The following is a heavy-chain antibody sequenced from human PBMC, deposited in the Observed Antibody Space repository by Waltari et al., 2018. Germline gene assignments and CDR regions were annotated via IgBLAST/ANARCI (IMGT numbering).Heavy chain of an antibody. V-gene: IGHV4-39*07. D-gene: IGHD6-13*01. CDR1: GGSISSSSYY. J-gene: IGHJ4*02. Sequence: QLQLQESGPGLVKPSETLSLTCTVSGGSISSSSYYWGWIRQPPVKGLEWIGSIYYSGSTYYNPSLKSRVTISVDTSKNQFSLKLSSVTAADTAVYYCARESIAAAGTLDYWGQGTLVTVSS. CDR3: ARESIAAAGTLDY. CDR2: IYYSGST.